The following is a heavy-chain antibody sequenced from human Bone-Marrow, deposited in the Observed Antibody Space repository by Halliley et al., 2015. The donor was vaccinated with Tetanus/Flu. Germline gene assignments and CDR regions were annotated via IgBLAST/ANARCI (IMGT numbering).Heavy chain of an antibody. J-gene: IGHJ3*02. Sequence: YSGSSNYNPSLKSRVPISVDTSKNQFSLKLSSVTAADTAVYYCARIPPYYYDSSGAFVSAFDIWGKGHWSPSLQ. CDR2: YSGSS. D-gene: IGHD3-22*01. CDR3: ARIPPYYYDSSGAFVSAFDI. V-gene: IGHV4-59*01.